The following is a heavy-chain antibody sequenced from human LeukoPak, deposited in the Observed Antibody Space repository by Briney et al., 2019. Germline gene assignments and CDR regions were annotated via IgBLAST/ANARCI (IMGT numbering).Heavy chain of an antibody. V-gene: IGHV3-23*01. CDR2: ISGSGGST. J-gene: IGHJ6*03. CDR3: AKDVGGTNFHYMDV. CDR1: GFTFSSYA. D-gene: IGHD1-26*01. Sequence: GGSLRLSCAASGFTFSSYAMSWVRQAPGKGLEWVSAISGSGGSTYYADSEKGRFTISRDNSKNTLYLQMNSLRAKDTAVYYCAKDVGGTNFHYMDVWGKGTTVIVSS.